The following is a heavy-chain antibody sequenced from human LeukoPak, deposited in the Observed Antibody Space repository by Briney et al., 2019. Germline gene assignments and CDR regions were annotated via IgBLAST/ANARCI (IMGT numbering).Heavy chain of an antibody. V-gene: IGHV3-23*01. J-gene: IGHJ4*02. CDR3: ASKDPYDSRGYLLDY. CDR2: ISGSGGST. CDR1: GFTFSNFG. D-gene: IGHD3-22*01. Sequence: PGGSLRLSCAASGFTFSNFGMSWVRQAPGKGLEWVSVISGSGGSTYYADSVKGRFTISRDNSKNTLYLQMNSLRAEDTAVYYCASKDPYDSRGYLLDYWGQGTLVTVSS.